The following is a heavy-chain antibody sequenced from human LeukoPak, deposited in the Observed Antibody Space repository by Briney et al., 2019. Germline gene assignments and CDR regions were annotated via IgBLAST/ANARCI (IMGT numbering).Heavy chain of an antibody. CDR1: GGSISSSSYY. J-gene: IGHJ4*02. V-gene: IGHV4-39*01. CDR2: IYYSGST. CDR3: AGYSGYVYPDY. D-gene: IGHD5-12*01. Sequence: PSETLSLTCTVSGGSISSSSYYWGWIRQPPGKGLEWIGSIYYSGSTYYNPSLKSRVTISVDTSKNQFSLKLSSVTAADTAVYYCAGYSGYVYPDYWGQGTLVTVSS.